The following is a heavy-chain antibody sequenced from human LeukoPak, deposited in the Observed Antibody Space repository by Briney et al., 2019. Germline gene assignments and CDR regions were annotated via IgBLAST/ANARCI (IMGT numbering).Heavy chain of an antibody. CDR2: ISYDGSNK. CDR3: ARACSGSYYAYFDY. D-gene: IGHD3-10*02. CDR1: GFTFSSYA. Sequence: GGSLRLSCAASGFTFSSYAMHWVRQAPGKGLEWVAVISYDGSNKYYADSVKGRFTISRGNSKNTLYLQMNSPRAEDTAVYYCARACSGSYYAYFDYWGQGTLVTVSS. V-gene: IGHV3-30-3*01. J-gene: IGHJ4*02.